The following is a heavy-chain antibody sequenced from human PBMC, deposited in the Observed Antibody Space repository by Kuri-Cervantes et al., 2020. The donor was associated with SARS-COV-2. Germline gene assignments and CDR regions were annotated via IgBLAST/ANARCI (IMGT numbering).Heavy chain of an antibody. D-gene: IGHD6-6*01. CDR1: GFTLSSHT. J-gene: IGHJ4*02. CDR2: ISSSSSYI. Sequence: GGSLRLSCAASGFTLSSHTMNWVRQAPGKGLEWVSSISSSSSYIFYADSVKGRFTISRDNAKNSLSLQMNSLRAEDTAVYYCAKDYYSSSSNYFDYWGQRPPV. CDR3: AKDYYSSSSNYFDY. V-gene: IGHV3-21*04.